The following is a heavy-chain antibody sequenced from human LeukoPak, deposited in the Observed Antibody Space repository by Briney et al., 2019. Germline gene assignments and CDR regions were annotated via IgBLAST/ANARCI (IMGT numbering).Heavy chain of an antibody. Sequence: SETLSLTCNVSGDSISRYYWSWSRQSPGNGLEWIGYIFYSGSTYYIPSLRSRVTMSIDASKSQFSLKLISVNAADTAVYYCAGRRAATVDCWGQGTLVTVSS. CDR1: GDSISRYY. D-gene: IGHD2-21*02. V-gene: IGHV4-59*04. CDR2: IFYSGST. J-gene: IGHJ4*02. CDR3: AGRRAATVDC.